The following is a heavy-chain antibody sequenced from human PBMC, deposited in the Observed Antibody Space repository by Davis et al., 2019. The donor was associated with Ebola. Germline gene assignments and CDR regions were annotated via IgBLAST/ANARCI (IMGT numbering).Heavy chain of an antibody. J-gene: IGHJ5*02. Sequence: PGGSLRLSCAASGFTFSSYAMSWVRQAPGKGLEWVSAISGSGGSTYYADSVKGRFTISRDNSKNTLYLQMNSLRAEDTAVYYCAKDFGYYDSSGYDWFDPWGQGTLVTVSS. D-gene: IGHD3-22*01. CDR3: AKDFGYYDSSGYDWFDP. CDR1: GFTFSSYA. V-gene: IGHV3-23*01. CDR2: ISGSGGST.